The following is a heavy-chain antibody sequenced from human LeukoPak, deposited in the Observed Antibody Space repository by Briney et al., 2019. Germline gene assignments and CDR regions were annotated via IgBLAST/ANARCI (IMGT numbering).Heavy chain of an antibody. Sequence: GASLRLSCVASGFTFSNYAMSWVRQAPGKGLEWVSAITGSGTNRYYADSLKGRFTTSRDNSKNTVFLQMNSLRHEGTAIYYCVIWGDYDVLTGYYVPDYWGQGTLVTVAS. D-gene: IGHD3-9*01. J-gene: IGHJ4*02. CDR2: ITGSGTNR. CDR1: GFTFSNYA. CDR3: VIWGDYDVLTGYYVPDY. V-gene: IGHV3-23*01.